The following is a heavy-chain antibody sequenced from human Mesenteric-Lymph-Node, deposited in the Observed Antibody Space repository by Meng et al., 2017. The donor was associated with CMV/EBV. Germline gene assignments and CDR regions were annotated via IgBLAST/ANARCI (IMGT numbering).Heavy chain of an antibody. J-gene: IGHJ5*02. V-gene: IGHV3-7*01. D-gene: IGHD6-6*01. CDR2: INEDGSDI. CDR1: GFTFSNHW. Sequence: GESLKISCTASGFTFSNHWMTWVRQGPGKGLEWVANINEDGSDIYYADSVKGRFTISRDNAKNSLYLQMNSLRAEDTAVYYCASLFRLIAALPWGQGTLVTVSS. CDR3: ASLFRLIAALP.